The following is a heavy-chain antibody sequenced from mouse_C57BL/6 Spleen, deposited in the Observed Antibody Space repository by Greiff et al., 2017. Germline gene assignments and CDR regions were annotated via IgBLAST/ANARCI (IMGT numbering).Heavy chain of an antibody. Sequence: VQLQQSDAELVKPGASVKISCKVSGFTFTDHTIHWMKQRPEQGLEWIGCIYPRDGSTKYNEKFKGKATLTADKSSSTAYLQLNSLTSEDAAVYFYDRTGQYDSSGAVGYWGQGTSVTVSS. D-gene: IGHD1-1*01. J-gene: IGHJ4*01. CDR3: DRTGQYDSSGAVGY. CDR1: GFTFTDHT. CDR2: IYPRDGST. V-gene: IGHV1-78*01.